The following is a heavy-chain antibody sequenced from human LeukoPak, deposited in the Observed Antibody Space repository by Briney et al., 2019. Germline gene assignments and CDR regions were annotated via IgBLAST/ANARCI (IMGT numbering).Heavy chain of an antibody. D-gene: IGHD6-13*01. Sequence: SQTLSLTCAISGDSVSSNSATWNWIRQSPSRGLEWLGRTYYRSKWYNDYAVSVKSRITINPDASKNQFSLQLNSVTPGDTALYYFARRIAAADRGFDYWGQGTLVTVSS. CDR1: GDSVSSNSAT. V-gene: IGHV6-1*01. CDR3: ARRIAAADRGFDY. CDR2: TYYRSKWYN. J-gene: IGHJ4*02.